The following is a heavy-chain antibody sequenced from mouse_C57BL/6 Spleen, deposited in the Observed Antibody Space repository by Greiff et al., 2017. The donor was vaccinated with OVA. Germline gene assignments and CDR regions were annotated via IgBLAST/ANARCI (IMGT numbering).Heavy chain of an antibody. CDR1: GFNIKDYY. CDR2: IDPEDGEN. CDR3: ARKGYGSSPAWFAY. Sequence: VQLKESGAELVKPGASVKLSCTASGFNIKDYYMHWVKQRTEQGLEWIGRIDPEDGENKYAPKFQGKATISADPSSNTAYLQRSSLTSEYTAVYDCARKGYGSSPAWFAYWGQGTLVTVSA. V-gene: IGHV14-2*01. J-gene: IGHJ3*01. D-gene: IGHD1-1*01.